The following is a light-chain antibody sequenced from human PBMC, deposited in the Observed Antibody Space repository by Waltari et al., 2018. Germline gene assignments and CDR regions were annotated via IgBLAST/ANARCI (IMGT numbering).Light chain of an antibody. CDR3: QQYNSYSGT. V-gene: IGKV1-5*03. CDR1: QSISEY. CDR2: KAS. J-gene: IGKJ1*01. Sequence: DIQMTQSPSTLSASVGDRVTITCRASQSISEYLAWYQQKPGKAPKLLMYKASSLESGVPSRFSGSGSWTEFTLTISSLQPDDFATYYFQQYNSYSGTFGRGTTVDVK.